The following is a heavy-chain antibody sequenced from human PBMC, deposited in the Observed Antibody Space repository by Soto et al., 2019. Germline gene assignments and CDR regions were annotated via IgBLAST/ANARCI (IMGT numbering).Heavy chain of an antibody. V-gene: IGHV4-4*02. CDR3: AMGLYSGSFYPFDY. Sequence: SETLSLTCAVSGGSISSSNWWSWVRQPPGKGLEWIGEIYHSGSTNYNPSLKSRVTISVDKSKNQFSLKLSSVTAADTAVYYCAMGLYSGSFYPFDYGGQGTLVTVSS. J-gene: IGHJ4*02. D-gene: IGHD1-26*01. CDR1: GGSISSSNW. CDR2: IYHSGST.